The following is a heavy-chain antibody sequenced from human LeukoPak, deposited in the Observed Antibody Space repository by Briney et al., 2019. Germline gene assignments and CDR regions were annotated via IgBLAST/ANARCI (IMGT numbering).Heavy chain of an antibody. J-gene: IGHJ6*03. CDR3: ARGVVAATFYYYMDV. Sequence: GASVKVSCKASGYTFTGYYMHWVRQAPGQGLEWMGWINPSSGGTNYPQKFQGRVTMTRDTSLSTAYMEPSGLRSDDTAVYYCARGVVAATFYYYMDVWDKGTTVTVSS. V-gene: IGHV1-2*02. CDR1: GYTFTGYY. CDR2: INPSSGGT. D-gene: IGHD2-15*01.